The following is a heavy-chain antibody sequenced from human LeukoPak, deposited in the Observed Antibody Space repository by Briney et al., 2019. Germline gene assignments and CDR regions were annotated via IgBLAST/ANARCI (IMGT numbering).Heavy chain of an antibody. Sequence: SETLSLTCTVSGGSISGYYWSWIRQPPGKGLEWIGYIYYSGSTNYNPSLKSRVTISVDTSKNHFSLKLTSVTPADTAVYYCARARDGYNYRYFDLWGRGTLVTVSS. V-gene: IGHV4-59*01. D-gene: IGHD5-24*01. CDR1: GGSISGYY. CDR3: ARARDGYNYRYFDL. J-gene: IGHJ2*01. CDR2: IYYSGST.